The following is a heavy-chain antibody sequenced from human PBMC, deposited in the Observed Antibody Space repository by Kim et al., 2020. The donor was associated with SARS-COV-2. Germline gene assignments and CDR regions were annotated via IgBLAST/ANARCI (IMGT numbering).Heavy chain of an antibody. V-gene: IGHV3-23*01. CDR3: AKLPYYGSGSHDFDY. CDR2: ISGSGGST. D-gene: IGHD3-10*01. J-gene: IGHJ4*02. Sequence: GGSLRLSCAASGFTFSSYAMSWVRQAPGKGLEWVSAISGSGGSTYYADSVKGRFTISRDNSKNTLYLQMNSLRAEDTAVYYCAKLPYYGSGSHDFDYWGQGTLVTVSS. CDR1: GFTFSSYA.